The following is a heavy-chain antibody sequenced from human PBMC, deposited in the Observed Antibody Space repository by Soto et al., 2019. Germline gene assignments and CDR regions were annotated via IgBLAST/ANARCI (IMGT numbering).Heavy chain of an antibody. J-gene: IGHJ4*02. Sequence: SETLSLTCTVSGGSISSSSYYWGWIRQPPGKGLEWIGSIYYSGSTYYNPSLKSRVTISVDTSKNQFSLKLSSVTAADTAVYYCARLIWGYDQNYFDYWGQGTLVTVSS. V-gene: IGHV4-39*01. CDR3: ARLIWGYDQNYFDY. CDR1: GGSISSSSYY. CDR2: IYYSGST. D-gene: IGHD3-16*01.